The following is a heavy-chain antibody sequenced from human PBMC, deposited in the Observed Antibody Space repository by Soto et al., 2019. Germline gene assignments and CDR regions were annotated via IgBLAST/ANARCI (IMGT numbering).Heavy chain of an antibody. V-gene: IGHV3-7*05. CDR2: IKQDGSEK. Sequence: GGSLRLSCAASGFTFSSYWMSWVRQAPGKGLEWVANIKQDGSEKYYVDSVKGRFTISRDNAKNSLYLQMNSLRAEDTAVYYCARGRCGGDCAPGSKAVPEYYYYGMDVWGQGTTVTVSS. D-gene: IGHD2-21*02. CDR3: ARGRCGGDCAPGSKAVPEYYYYGMDV. CDR1: GFTFSSYW. J-gene: IGHJ6*02.